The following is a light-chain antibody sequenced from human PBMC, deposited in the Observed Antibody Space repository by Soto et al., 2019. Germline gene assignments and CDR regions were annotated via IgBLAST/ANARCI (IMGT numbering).Light chain of an antibody. V-gene: IGKV3-15*01. Sequence: TLSGWPRVWISLFGGASQSVSSDLAWYHQKPGQAPRLLIYGASTRATGIPARFSGSGSGTEFTLSICGLHIDDDAVYCCLQYNIWPRTCGQGTKVDIK. CDR3: LQYNIWPRT. CDR2: GAS. J-gene: IGKJ1*01. CDR1: QSVSSD.